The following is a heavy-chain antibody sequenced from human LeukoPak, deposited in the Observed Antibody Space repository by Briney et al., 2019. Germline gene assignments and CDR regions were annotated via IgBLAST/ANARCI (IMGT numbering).Heavy chain of an antibody. V-gene: IGHV4-59*08. CDR2: IYYSGST. Sequence: SETLSLTCTVSGGSISSYYWSWIRQPPGKGQEWIGYIYYSGSTNYNPSLKSRVTISVDTSKNQFSLKLSSVTAADTAVYYCARGSGWYYYWGQGTLVTVSS. D-gene: IGHD6-19*01. J-gene: IGHJ4*02. CDR3: ARGSGWYYY. CDR1: GGSISSYY.